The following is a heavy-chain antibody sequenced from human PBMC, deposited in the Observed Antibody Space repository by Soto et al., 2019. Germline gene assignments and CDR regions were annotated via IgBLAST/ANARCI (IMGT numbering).Heavy chain of an antibody. CDR3: AKDHRDIPSSRARGSFDP. CDR2: IYYSGST. V-gene: IGHV4-59*12. Sequence: SETLSLTCTVSGGSISSYYWSWIRQPPGKGLEWIGYIYYSGSTNYNPSLKSRFTISRDNAKNSLFLQMNNLTVEDTAVYYCAKDHRDIPSSRARGSFDP. D-gene: IGHD2-15*01. CDR1: GGSISSYY. J-gene: IGHJ5*02.